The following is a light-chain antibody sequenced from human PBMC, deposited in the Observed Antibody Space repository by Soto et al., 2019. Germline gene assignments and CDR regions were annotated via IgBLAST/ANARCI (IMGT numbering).Light chain of an antibody. Sequence: DIQMTQSPSSLSASVGDRVTITCRSSQNTSDYLNWYQQTPGKAPKLLIYAASSLQSGVPSRFSGSGSGTDFTLTISSLQHEDSATYYCQQTDGTPFAFGPGNKVDI. CDR2: AAS. CDR3: QQTDGTPFA. V-gene: IGKV1-39*01. J-gene: IGKJ3*01. CDR1: QNTSDY.